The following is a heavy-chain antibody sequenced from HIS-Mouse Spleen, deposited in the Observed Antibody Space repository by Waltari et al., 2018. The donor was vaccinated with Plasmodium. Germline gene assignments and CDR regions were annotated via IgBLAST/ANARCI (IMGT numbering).Heavy chain of an antibody. CDR2: INHRGST. V-gene: IGHV4-34*01. CDR1: GGSFSGYY. J-gene: IGHJ2*01. CDR3: ARVTSSGVYWYFDL. Sequence: QVQLQQWGAGLLKPSETLSLTCAVYGGSFSGYYWSWIRQPPGKGLEWIGEINHRGSTNYNPSLKSRVTISGDTSKNQFSLKLSAVTAADTAVYYCARVTSSGVYWYFDLWGRGTLVTVSS. D-gene: IGHD3-3*01.